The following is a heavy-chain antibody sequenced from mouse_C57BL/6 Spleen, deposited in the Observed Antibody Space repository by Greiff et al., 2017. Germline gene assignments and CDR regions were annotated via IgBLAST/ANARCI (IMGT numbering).Heavy chain of an antibody. V-gene: IGHV1-82*01. D-gene: IGHD1-1*01. CDR2: IYPGDGDT. CDR1: GYAFSSSW. J-gene: IGHJ2*01. CDR3: ARGDYGSSFDY. Sequence: QVQLQQSGPELVKPGASVKISCKASGYAFSSSWMNWVKQRPGKGLEWIGRIYPGDGDTNYNGKFKSKATLTADKSSSTAYMQLSSLTSEDSAVYFCARGDYGSSFDYWGQGTTLTVSS.